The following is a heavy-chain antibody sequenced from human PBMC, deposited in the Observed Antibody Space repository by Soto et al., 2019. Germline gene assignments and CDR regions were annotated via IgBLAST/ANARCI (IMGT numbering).Heavy chain of an antibody. J-gene: IGHJ4*02. CDR2: IYYSGST. V-gene: IGHV4-39*01. D-gene: IGHD2-15*01. Sequence: QLQLQESGPGLVKPSETLSLTCTVSGGSLSSSSYYWGWIRQPPGKGLEWIGSIYYSGSTYYNPSLKSRVTLSVDTSKHQFSLKLSSVTAADTAVYYCARHTPAISISDHWGQGTLVIVSS. CDR1: GGSLSSSSYY. CDR3: ARHTPAISISDH.